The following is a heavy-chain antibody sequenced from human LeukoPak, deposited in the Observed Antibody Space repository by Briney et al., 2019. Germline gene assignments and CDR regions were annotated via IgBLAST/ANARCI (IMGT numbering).Heavy chain of an antibody. V-gene: IGHV3-53*01. J-gene: IGHJ6*04. CDR3: ARDGSSGRGYYYYYGMDV. CDR2: MHSVGTT. D-gene: IGHD1-26*01. Sequence: GGSLRLSCAASGFTVNTNYMSWVRQAPGKGLEWVSIMHSVGTTYYSDSVTGRFTFSRDNSKNTLYLQMNNLRAEDTAVYYCARDGSSGRGYYYYYGMDVWGEGTTVTVSS. CDR1: GFTVNTNY.